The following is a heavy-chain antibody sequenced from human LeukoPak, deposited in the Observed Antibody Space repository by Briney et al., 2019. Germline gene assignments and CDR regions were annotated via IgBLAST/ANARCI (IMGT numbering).Heavy chain of an antibody. CDR1: GVSISSSSYY. CDR2: VYCSGST. V-gene: IGHV4-39*01. Sequence: PSETLSLTCTVSGVSISSSSYYWGCIRQPPGKEMEWIVCVYCSGSTYYNPSLKSRLPLSEGASSNHFSLNLRSVAAADTDVYCCARHSSEYGDYVFDYWGQGTLVTVSS. CDR3: ARHSSEYGDYVFDY. J-gene: IGHJ4*02. D-gene: IGHD4-17*01.